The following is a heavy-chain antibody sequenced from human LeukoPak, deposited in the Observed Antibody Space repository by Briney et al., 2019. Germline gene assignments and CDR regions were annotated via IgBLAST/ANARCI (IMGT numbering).Heavy chain of an antibody. CDR3: ARHPFATPFDY. V-gene: IGHV4-59*08. CDR2: IYYSGST. CDR1: GGSISNSY. Sequence: SETLSLTCTVSGGSISNSYWSWIRQPPGKGLEWIGYIYYSGSTNYNPSLRSRVTISVDTSKNQFSLRLSSVTAADTAVYYCARHPFATPFDYWGRGTLLTVSS. D-gene: IGHD2-15*01. J-gene: IGHJ4*02.